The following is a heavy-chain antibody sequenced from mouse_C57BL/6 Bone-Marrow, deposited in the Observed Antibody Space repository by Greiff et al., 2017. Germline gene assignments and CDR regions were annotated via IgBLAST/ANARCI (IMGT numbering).Heavy chain of an antibody. D-gene: IGHD1-1*01. V-gene: IGHV14-4*01. Sequence: VQLKESGAELVRPGASVKLSCTASGFNIKDDYMHWVKQRPEQGLEWIGWIDPENGDTEYASKFQGKATITADTSSNTAYLQLSSLTSEDTAVYYCTTITTVVAPFDYGGQGTTLTVSS. CDR1: GFNIKDDY. J-gene: IGHJ2*01. CDR2: IDPENGDT. CDR3: TTITTVVAPFDY.